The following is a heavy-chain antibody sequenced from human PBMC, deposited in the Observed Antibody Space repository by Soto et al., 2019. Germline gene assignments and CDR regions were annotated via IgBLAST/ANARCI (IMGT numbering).Heavy chain of an antibody. CDR2: INPGSGNT. CDR1: GYTFTSYA. Sequence: ASVKVSCKASGYTFTSYAMHWVRQAPGQRLEWMGWINPGSGNTNYAQKFQGRVTMTRDTSISTAYMELSRLRSDDTAVYYCARAYDYAFDIWGQGTMVTVSS. V-gene: IGHV1-3*01. J-gene: IGHJ3*02. D-gene: IGHD5-12*01. CDR3: ARAYDYAFDI.